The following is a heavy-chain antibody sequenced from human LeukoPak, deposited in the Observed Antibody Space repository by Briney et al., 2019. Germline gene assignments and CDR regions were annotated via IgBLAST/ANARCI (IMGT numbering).Heavy chain of an antibody. Sequence: KPSETLSLTCAVSGYSLNSGYYWGWIRQPPREGLGGIGSIYHSGSTYYNPSLKSRVTISVDTSKNQFSLKLSSVTAADTAVYYCAREGRQQLVLVDPWGQGTLVTVSS. CDR2: IYHSGST. CDR3: AREGRQQLVLVDP. D-gene: IGHD6-13*01. CDR1: GYSLNSGYY. V-gene: IGHV4-38-2*02. J-gene: IGHJ5*02.